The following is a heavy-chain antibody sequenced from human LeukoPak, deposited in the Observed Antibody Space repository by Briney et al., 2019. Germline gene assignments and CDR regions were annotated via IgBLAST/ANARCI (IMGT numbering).Heavy chain of an antibody. Sequence: GGSLRLSCAASGFTFSSYGMHWVRQAPGKGLELVALIRYDGSNKYYADSVKGRFTISRDNSKNTLYLQMNSLRAEDTAVYYCARWVEMPTVTTTDWYFDLWGRGTLVTVSS. CDR3: ARWVEMPTVTTTDWYFDL. J-gene: IGHJ2*01. CDR2: IRYDGSNK. V-gene: IGHV3-30*02. CDR1: GFTFSSYG. D-gene: IGHD4-17*01.